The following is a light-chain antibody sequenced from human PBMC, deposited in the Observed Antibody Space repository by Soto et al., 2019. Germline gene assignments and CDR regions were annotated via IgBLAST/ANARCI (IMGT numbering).Light chain of an antibody. J-gene: IGLJ1*01. CDR1: SSDVGGYNY. CDR2: DAS. Sequence: GSPGQSITISCTGTSSDVGGYNYVSWYQQHPGKAPKLMIYDASNRPSGVSNRFSGSKSGNTASLTISGLQAEDEADYYCSSYTSSSTLALYVFGTGTKVTVL. CDR3: SSYTSSSTLALYV. V-gene: IGLV2-14*04.